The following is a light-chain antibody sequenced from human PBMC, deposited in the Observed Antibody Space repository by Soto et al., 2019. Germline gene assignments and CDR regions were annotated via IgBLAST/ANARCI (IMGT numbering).Light chain of an antibody. V-gene: IGLV1-47*01. CDR1: SSNIGSNY. J-gene: IGLJ3*02. CDR3: AAWDDSLSGLV. Sequence: QAAVTQPPSASGTPGQRVTISCSGSSSNIGSNYVYWYQQLPGTAPKLLIYRNNQRPSGVPDRFSGSKSGTSASLAISGLRSEDEADYYCAAWDDSLSGLVFGGGTKVTVL. CDR2: RNN.